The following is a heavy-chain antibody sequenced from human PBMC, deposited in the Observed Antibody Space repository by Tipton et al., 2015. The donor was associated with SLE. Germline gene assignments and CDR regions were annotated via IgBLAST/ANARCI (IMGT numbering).Heavy chain of an antibody. Sequence: QVQLVQSGGGVVQPGRSLRLSCAASGFTFSSYAMHWVRQAPGKGLEWVAVISYDGSNKYYADSVKGRFTISRDNSKNTLYLQMNSLRAEDTAVYYCATTVDGSGWNWYFDLWGRGTLVTVSP. CDR3: ATTVDGSGWNWYFDL. J-gene: IGHJ2*01. CDR2: ISYDGSNK. V-gene: IGHV3-30-3*01. D-gene: IGHD6-19*01. CDR1: GFTFSSYA.